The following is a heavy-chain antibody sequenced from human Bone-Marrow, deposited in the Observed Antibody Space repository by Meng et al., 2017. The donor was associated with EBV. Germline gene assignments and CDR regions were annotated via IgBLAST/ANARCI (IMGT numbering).Heavy chain of an antibody. CDR1: GYTFTAYY. V-gene: IGHV1-2*06. J-gene: IGHJ4*02. D-gene: IGHD6-13*01. Sequence: QVLRLEAGSELKTPEASVKGSCKATGYTFTAYYLPWDREAPGHGLEWMGRINPNGGGTTYAQKFQGRVTMPRDTSISSAYRELSRLRSDDTSVYYCATLVLGCSWYFFDYWGQGPLVTVSS. CDR2: INPNGGGT. CDR3: ATLVLGCSWYFFDY.